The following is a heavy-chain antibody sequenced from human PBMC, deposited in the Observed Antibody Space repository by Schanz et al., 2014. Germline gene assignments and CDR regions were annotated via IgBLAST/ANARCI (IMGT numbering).Heavy chain of an antibody. D-gene: IGHD1-1*01. V-gene: IGHV3-23*04. CDR3: ARDRRNADLDY. J-gene: IGHJ4*02. CDR1: GFTFSSYA. CDR2: ISGSGGST. Sequence: EVQLAESGGGLVQPGGSLRLSCAASGFTFSSYAMSWVRQAPGKGLEWVSAISGSGGSTYYADSVKGRFTISRDNSKNTLYLEMNSLRAEDTALYYCARDRRNADLDYWGQGTLVTVSS.